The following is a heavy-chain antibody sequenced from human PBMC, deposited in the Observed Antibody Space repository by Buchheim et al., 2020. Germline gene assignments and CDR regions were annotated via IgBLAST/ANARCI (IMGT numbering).Heavy chain of an antibody. CDR3: AKAEVTSYYYYMDV. Sequence: QVQLVESGGGVVQPGRSLRLSCAASGFTFSSYGMHWVRQAPGKGLEWVAVIAYDGSNKYYADSVKGRFTIHRDNYKNTLYLQMNSLRAEDTAVYYCAKAEVTSYYYYMDVWGKGTT. CDR2: IAYDGSNK. J-gene: IGHJ6*03. V-gene: IGHV3-30*18. CDR1: GFTFSSYG. D-gene: IGHD3-16*01.